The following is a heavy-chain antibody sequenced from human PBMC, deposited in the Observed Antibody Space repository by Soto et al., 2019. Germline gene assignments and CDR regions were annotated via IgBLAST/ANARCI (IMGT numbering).Heavy chain of an antibody. J-gene: IGHJ4*02. CDR3: ASSVVVPSTMNYFDY. D-gene: IGHD2-15*01. CDR1: GYGFSSYW. CDR2: IFPADSDT. Sequence: GEPLKISCNGSGYGFSSYWIAWVRHMPGKGLEWMGIIFPADSDTKYSPSFQGQVTISAEKSISTAYLQWSSLKASDTAMYYCASSVVVPSTMNYFDYWGQGSLVTVSS. V-gene: IGHV5-51*01.